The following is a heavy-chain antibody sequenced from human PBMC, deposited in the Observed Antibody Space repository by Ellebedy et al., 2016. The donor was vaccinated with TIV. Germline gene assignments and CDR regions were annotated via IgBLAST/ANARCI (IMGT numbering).Heavy chain of an antibody. CDR3: ASSGADSSSPPWENFTLDY. CDR1: GFTFDDYA. D-gene: IGHD6-6*01. V-gene: IGHV3-9*01. Sequence: SLKISXAASGFTFDDYAMHWVRQAPGKGLEWVSGISRNSGSIGYADSVKGRFTISRDNAKNSLYLQMNSLRAEDTAVYYCASSGADSSSPPWENFTLDYWGQGTLVTVSS. J-gene: IGHJ4*02. CDR2: ISRNSGSI.